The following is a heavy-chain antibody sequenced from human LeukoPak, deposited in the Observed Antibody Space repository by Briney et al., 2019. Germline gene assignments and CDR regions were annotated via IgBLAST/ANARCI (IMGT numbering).Heavy chain of an antibody. CDR1: GGSISSSNW. V-gene: IGHV4-4*02. D-gene: IGHD1-7*01. J-gene: IGHJ4*02. CDR2: IYHSGST. Sequence: SETLSLTCAVSGGSISSSNWWSWVRQPPGKGLEWIGEIYHSGSTNYNPSLKSRVTISVDTSKNQFSLKLRSVTGADTAVYYCARLYGNYQNYFDYWGQGTLVTVSS. CDR3: ARLYGNYQNYFDY.